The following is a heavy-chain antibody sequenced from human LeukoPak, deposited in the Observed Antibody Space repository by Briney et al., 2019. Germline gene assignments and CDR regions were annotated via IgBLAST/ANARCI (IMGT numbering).Heavy chain of an antibody. V-gene: IGHV3-48*03. Sequence: GGSLRLSCAASGFTFSSYEMNWVRQARGKGLEWVSYISSSGSTIYYADSVKGRFTISRDNAKNSLYLQMNSLRAEDTAVYYCARDRDYYGSGSYYRSMDVWGKGTTVTVSS. CDR2: ISSSGSTI. CDR1: GFTFSSYE. J-gene: IGHJ6*04. CDR3: ARDRDYYGSGSYYRSMDV. D-gene: IGHD3-10*01.